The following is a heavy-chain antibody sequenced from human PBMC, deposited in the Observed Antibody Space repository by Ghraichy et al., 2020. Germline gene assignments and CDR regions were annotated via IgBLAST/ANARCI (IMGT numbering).Heavy chain of an antibody. CDR2: IRSKAYGGTT. CDR1: GFTFGDYA. Sequence: GGSLRLSCTASGFTFGDYAMSWFRQAPGKGLEWVGFIRSKAYGGTTEYAASVKGRFTISRDDSKSIAYLQMNSLKTEDTAVYYCTRSLIFGVVIQPYYYYGMDVWGQGTTVTVSS. D-gene: IGHD3-3*02. V-gene: IGHV3-49*03. J-gene: IGHJ6*02. CDR3: TRSLIFGVVIQPYYYYGMDV.